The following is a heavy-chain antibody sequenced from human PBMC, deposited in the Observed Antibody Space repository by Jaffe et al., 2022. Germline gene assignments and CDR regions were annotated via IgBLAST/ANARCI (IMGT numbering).Heavy chain of an antibody. D-gene: IGHD3-10*01. J-gene: IGHJ4*02. CDR2: INPSGGST. CDR1: GYTFTSYY. CDR3: ARAFAGELLWFGELFERPYFDY. V-gene: IGHV1-46*01. Sequence: QVQLVQSGAEVKKPGASVKVSCKASGYTFTSYYMHWVRQAPGQGLEWMGIINPSGGSTSYAQKFQGRVTMTRDTSTSTVYMELSSLRSEDTAVYYCARAFAGELLWFGELFERPYFDYWGQGTLVTVSS.